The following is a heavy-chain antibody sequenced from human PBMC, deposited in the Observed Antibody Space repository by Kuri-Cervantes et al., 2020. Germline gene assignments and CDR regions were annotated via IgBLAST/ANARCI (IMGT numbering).Heavy chain of an antibody. Sequence: ASVKVSCKASGYTFTSYAMNWVRQAPGQGLEWMGWMNPNSGNTGYAQKFQGRVTMTRNTSISTAYMELSSLRSEDTAVYYCARSRGSVLRFLEWLAIWGQGTMVTVSS. D-gene: IGHD3-3*01. J-gene: IGHJ3*02. CDR1: GYTFTSYA. CDR3: ARSRGSVLRFLEWLAI. CDR2: MNPNSGNT. V-gene: IGHV1-8*02.